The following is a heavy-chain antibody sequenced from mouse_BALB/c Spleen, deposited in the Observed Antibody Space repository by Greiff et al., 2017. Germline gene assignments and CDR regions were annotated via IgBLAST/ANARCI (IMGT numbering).Heavy chain of an antibody. D-gene: IGHD1-1*01. V-gene: IGHV5-6-3*01. J-gene: IGHJ4*01. CDR1: GFTFSSYG. CDR3: ARENYYGSRAMDY. CDR2: INSNGGST. Sequence: EVMLVESGGGLVKPGGSLKLSCAASGFTFSSYGMSWVRQTPDKRLELVATINSNGGSTYYPDSVKGRFTISRDNAKNTLYLQMSSLKSEDTAMYYCARENYYGSRAMDYWGQGTSVTVSS.